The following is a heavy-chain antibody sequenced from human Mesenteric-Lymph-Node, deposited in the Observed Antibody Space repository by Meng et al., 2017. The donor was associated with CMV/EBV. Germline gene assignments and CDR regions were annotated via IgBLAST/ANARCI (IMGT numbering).Heavy chain of an antibody. D-gene: IGHD1-1*01. CDR2: IYPGDSDT. CDR3: ARQEDTDNSIDY. J-gene: IGHJ4*02. Sequence: GGSLRLSCKGSGYSFTSYLIGWVRQMPGKGLEWMGIIYPGDSDTRYSPSFQGQVTISADKSIRTAYLQWSSLKATDTAMYYCARQEDTDNSIDYWGQGTLVTVSS. V-gene: IGHV5-51*01. CDR1: GYSFTSYL.